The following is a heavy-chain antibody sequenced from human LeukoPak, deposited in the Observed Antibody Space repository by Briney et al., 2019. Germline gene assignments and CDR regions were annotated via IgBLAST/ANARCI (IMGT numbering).Heavy chain of an antibody. Sequence: SETLSLTCTVSGGSISSYYWSWIRQPPGKGLEWIGYIYTSGSTNYNPSLKSRVTISVDTSKNQFSLKLSSVTAADTAVYYCARHAPGYSNINWFDPWGQGTLVTVSS. D-gene: IGHD5-18*01. J-gene: IGHJ5*02. CDR1: GGSISSYY. CDR3: ARHAPGYSNINWFDP. CDR2: IYTSGST. V-gene: IGHV4-4*09.